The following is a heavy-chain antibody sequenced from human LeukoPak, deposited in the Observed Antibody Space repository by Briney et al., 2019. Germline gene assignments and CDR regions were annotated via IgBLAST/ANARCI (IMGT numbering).Heavy chain of an antibody. D-gene: IGHD3-16*02. J-gene: IGHJ6*03. Sequence: GGSLRLSCAASGFTFSSYAMSWVRQAPGKGLEGVSAISGSGGSTYYTYSVKGRFTISIDNAQNSLYLQMNSLRAEDTAVYYCASGRYIYDYVWGSYRNDYYYMDVWGKGTTVTVSS. CDR3: ASGRYIYDYVWGSYRNDYYYMDV. V-gene: IGHV3-23*01. CDR2: ISGSGGST. CDR1: GFTFSSYA.